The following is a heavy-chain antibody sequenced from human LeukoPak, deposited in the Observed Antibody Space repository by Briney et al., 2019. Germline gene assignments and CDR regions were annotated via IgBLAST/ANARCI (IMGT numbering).Heavy chain of an antibody. CDR3: ARVVGGATIVGWFDP. Sequence: NPSETLSLTCTVSGGSISSSSYYWGWIRQPPGKGLEWIGSIYYSGSTYYNPSLKSRVTISVDTSKNQFSLKLSSVTAADTAVYYCARVVGGATIVGWFDPWGQGTLVTVSS. CDR1: GGSISSSSYY. V-gene: IGHV4-39*07. J-gene: IGHJ5*02. CDR2: IYYSGST. D-gene: IGHD1-26*01.